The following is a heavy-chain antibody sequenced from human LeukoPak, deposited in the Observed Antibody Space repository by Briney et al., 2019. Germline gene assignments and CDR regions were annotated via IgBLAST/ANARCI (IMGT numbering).Heavy chain of an antibody. D-gene: IGHD3-10*02. CDR3: AELGITMIGGV. CDR2: ISSSGSTI. CDR1: GFTFSSYE. J-gene: IGHJ6*04. Sequence: GGSLRLSCAASGFTFSSYEMNWVRQAPGKGLEWVSYISSSGSTIYYADSVKGRFTISRDNAKNSLYLQMNSLRAEDTAVYYCAELGITMIGGVWGKGPTVTVSS. V-gene: IGHV3-48*03.